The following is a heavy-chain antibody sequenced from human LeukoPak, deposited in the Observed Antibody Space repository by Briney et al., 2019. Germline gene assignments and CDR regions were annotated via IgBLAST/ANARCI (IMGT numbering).Heavy chain of an antibody. Sequence: ASVTVSCKASGYTFTSYGISWVRQAPGQGLEWMGWIGAYNGNTTYAPKLQGRVTMTTDTSTSTAYMELRSLRSDDTAVYYCARDAYCTSTSCYLNDYQYYYMDVWGKGTTVTVSS. J-gene: IGHJ6*03. CDR1: GYTFTSYG. V-gene: IGHV1-18*01. CDR3: ARDAYCTSTSCYLNDYQYYYMDV. D-gene: IGHD2-2*01. CDR2: IGAYNGNT.